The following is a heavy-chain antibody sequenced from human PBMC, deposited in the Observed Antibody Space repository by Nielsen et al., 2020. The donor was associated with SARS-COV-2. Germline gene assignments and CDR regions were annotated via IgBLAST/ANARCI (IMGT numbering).Heavy chain of an antibody. CDR2: ISSSSSYI. J-gene: IGHJ6*02. CDR3: ARDGIAAAGTGWYYYYGMDV. CDR1: GFTFSSYT. D-gene: IGHD6-13*01. V-gene: IGHV3-21*01. Sequence: GESLKISCAASGFTFSSYTMNWVRQAPGKGLEWVSSISSSSSYIYYADSVKGRFTISRDNAKNSLYLQMNSLRAEDTAVYYCARDGIAAAGTGWYYYYGMDVWGQGTTVTVSS.